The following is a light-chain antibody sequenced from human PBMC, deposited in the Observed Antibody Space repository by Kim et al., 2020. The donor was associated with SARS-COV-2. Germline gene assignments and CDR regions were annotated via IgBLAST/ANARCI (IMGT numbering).Light chain of an antibody. V-gene: IGKV1-39*01. J-gene: IGKJ4*01. CDR3: QQSYSTPLT. CDR1: QSIRSY. CDR2: AAS. Sequence: DIQMTQSPSSLSASVGDRVTITCRASQSIRSYLNWYQQKPGKAPKLLIYAASSLQSGVPSRFSGSGSGTDFTLTISSLQPEDFATYSCQQSYSTPLTVGGGTKVDIK.